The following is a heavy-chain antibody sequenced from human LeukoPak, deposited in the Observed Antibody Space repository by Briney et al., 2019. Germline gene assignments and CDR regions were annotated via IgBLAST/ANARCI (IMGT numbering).Heavy chain of an antibody. V-gene: IGHV4-59*01. D-gene: IGHD3-22*01. CDR3: ARGYYDSSGYYSQH. Sequence: SETLSLXCTVSGGSISSYYWSWIRQPPGKGLECIGYIYYSGSTNYNPSLKSRVAISVDTSKNQFSLKLSSVTAADTAVYYCARGYYDSSGYYSQHWGQGTLVTVSS. J-gene: IGHJ1*01. CDR2: IYYSGST. CDR1: GGSISSYY.